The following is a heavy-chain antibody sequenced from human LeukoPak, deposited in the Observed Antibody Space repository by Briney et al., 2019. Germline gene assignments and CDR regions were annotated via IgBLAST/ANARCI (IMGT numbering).Heavy chain of an antibody. D-gene: IGHD2-21*02. CDR1: GFTFSSYG. J-gene: IGHJ4*02. V-gene: IGHV3-30*18. CDR3: AKQPAYCGGDCYPDY. CDR2: ISYDGSNK. Sequence: GGSLRLSCAASGFTFSSYGMHWVRQAPGKGLEWVAVISYDGSNKYYADSVKGRFTISRDNSKNTLYLQMNSLRAEDTAVYYCAKQPAYCGGDCYPDYWGQGTLVTVSS.